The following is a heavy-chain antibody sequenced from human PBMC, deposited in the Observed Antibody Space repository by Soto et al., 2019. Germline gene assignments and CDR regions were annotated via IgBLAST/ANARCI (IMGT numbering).Heavy chain of an antibody. V-gene: IGHV3-23*01. CDR1: RFTFSSYA. CDR2: IGVSGST. J-gene: IGHJ4*02. CDR3: AKNYYFDR. Sequence: EVQLLESGGGLVQPGGSLRLSCAASRFTFSSYAMSWVRQAPGKGLEWVSSIGVSGSTYYVDSVKGRVTISRDNSKNTLYLQMNSLRAEDTAVYYCAKNYYFDRWGQGTLVSVSS.